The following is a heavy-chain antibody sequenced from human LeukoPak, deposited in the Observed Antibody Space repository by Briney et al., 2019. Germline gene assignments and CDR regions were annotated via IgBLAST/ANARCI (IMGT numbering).Heavy chain of an antibody. CDR3: ARRAAMATNWFDP. CDR1: GGSISSGGYS. D-gene: IGHD5-18*01. J-gene: IGHJ5*02. V-gene: IGHV4-31*03. CDR2: IYYSGST. Sequence: SETLSLTCTVSGGSISSGGYSWSWIRQHPGKGLEWIGYIYYSGSTYYNPSLKSRVTISVDTSKNQFSLKLSSVTAADTAVYYCARRAAMATNWFDPWGQGTLVTVSS.